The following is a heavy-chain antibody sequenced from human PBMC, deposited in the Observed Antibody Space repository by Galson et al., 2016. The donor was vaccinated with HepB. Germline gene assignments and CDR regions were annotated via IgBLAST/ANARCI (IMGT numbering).Heavy chain of an antibody. D-gene: IGHD3/OR15-3a*01. CDR2: ISSSSSTI. J-gene: IGHJ4*02. Sequence: SLRLSCAASGFTFSSYSMNWVRQAPGKGLEWVSYISSSSSTIYYADSVKGRFTISRDNAKNSLYPQMNSLRAEDTAVYYCARDLDCDYWGQGTLVTVSS. CDR3: ARDLDCDY. V-gene: IGHV3-48*01. CDR1: GFTFSSYS.